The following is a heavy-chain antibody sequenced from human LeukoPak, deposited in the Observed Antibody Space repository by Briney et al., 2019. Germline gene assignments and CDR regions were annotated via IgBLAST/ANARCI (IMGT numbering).Heavy chain of an antibody. J-gene: IGHJ4*02. CDR2: IYTSGST. Sequence: PSETLSLTCTVSGGSISSGSYYWSWIRQPAGKGLEWIGRIYTSGSTNYNPFLKSRVTISVDTSKNQFSLKLSSVTAADTAVYYCARVGYYNDNSGWVDYWGQGTLVTVSS. CDR3: ARVGYYNDNSGWVDY. V-gene: IGHV4-61*02. D-gene: IGHD3-22*01. CDR1: GGSISSGSYY.